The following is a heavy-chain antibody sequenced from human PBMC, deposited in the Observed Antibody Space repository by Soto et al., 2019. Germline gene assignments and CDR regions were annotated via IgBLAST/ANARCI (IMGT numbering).Heavy chain of an antibody. CDR2: ISWDSGTL. CDR1: GFTFDDYA. CDR3: AQGRYPTMARPLDQ. Sequence: PGGSLRLSCAASGFTFDDYAMHWVRQVPGKGLEWISGISWDSGTLGYADSVKGRFIISRDDAKKSLFLQMNSLRGEDTALYYCAQGRYPTMARPLDQWGQGTLVTVSS. J-gene: IGHJ5*02. D-gene: IGHD1-1*01. V-gene: IGHV3-9*01.